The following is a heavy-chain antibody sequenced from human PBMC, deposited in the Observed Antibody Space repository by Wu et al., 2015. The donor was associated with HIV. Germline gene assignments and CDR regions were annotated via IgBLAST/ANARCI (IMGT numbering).Heavy chain of an antibody. D-gene: IGHD1-26*01. CDR1: GGVFTKYD. CDR3: ARDRTWDEDF. V-gene: IGHV1-69*15. Sequence: QVQLVQSGAAVKKPGSSVKVSCKASGGVFTKYDINWVRQAPGQGLEWMGRIIPISGTTNYAQKFQGRVTITADESTRTAYMKLSSLTSEDTAVYYCARDRTWDEDFWGQGTKVTVSS. J-gene: IGHJ4*02. CDR2: IIPISGTT.